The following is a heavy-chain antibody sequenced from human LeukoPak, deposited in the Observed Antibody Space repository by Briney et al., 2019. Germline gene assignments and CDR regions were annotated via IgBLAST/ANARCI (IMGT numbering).Heavy chain of an antibody. Sequence: PSETLSLTCTVSGGSISNYYWSWIRQPPGKGLEWIGYIYYSGSTYYNPSLKSRVTISVDTSKNQFSLKLSSVTAADTAVYYCARDMRYYYDSSGYPYDAFDIWGQGTMVTVSS. J-gene: IGHJ3*02. V-gene: IGHV4-59*12. CDR1: GGSISNYY. CDR2: IYYSGST. D-gene: IGHD3-22*01. CDR3: ARDMRYYYDSSGYPYDAFDI.